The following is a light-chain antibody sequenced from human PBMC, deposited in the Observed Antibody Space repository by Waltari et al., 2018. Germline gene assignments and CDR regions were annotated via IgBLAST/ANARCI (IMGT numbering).Light chain of an antibody. Sequence: EVVLTQSPPPLPVSQGERATFSCRASQSISINMFWYQQRPGQAPRLLIYEASMRATDIPARFSGSGSGTEFTLTISRVQSEDAAVYYCQQFNDWPRTFGQGTKVEIK. CDR3: QQFNDWPRT. CDR1: QSISIN. V-gene: IGKV3-15*01. CDR2: EAS. J-gene: IGKJ1*01.